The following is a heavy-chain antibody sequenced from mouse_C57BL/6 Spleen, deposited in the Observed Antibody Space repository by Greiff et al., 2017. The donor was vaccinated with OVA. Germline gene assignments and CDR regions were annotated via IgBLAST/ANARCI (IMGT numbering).Heavy chain of an antibody. D-gene: IGHD1-1*01. J-gene: IGHJ2*01. CDR2: ISSGSSTI. Sequence: EVQVVESGGGLVKPGGSLKLSCAASGFSFSDYGMHWVRQAPEKGLEWVAYISSGSSTIYYTDTVKGRFTISRDNAKNTLFLQMTSLRSEDTAMYYCARGSTVVFDYWGQGTTLTVSA. V-gene: IGHV5-17*01. CDR1: GFSFSDYG. CDR3: ARGSTVVFDY.